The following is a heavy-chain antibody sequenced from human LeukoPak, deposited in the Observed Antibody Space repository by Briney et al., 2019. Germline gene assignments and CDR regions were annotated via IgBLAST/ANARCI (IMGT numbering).Heavy chain of an antibody. V-gene: IGHV1-2*02. CDR1: GYTFTGYY. CDR2: INPNSGGT. J-gene: IGHJ5*02. Sequence: GASVKVSCKASGYTFTGYYMHWVRQAPGQGLEWMGWINPNSGGTNYAQKFQGRVTMTRDTSISTAYMELSRLRSDDTAVYYCARDRVLRYFDWLPQFDPWGQGTLVTVSS. D-gene: IGHD3-9*01. CDR3: ARDRVLRYFDWLPQFDP.